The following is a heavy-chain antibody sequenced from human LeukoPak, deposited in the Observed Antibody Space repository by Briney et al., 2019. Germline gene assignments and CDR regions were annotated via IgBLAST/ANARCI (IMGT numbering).Heavy chain of an antibody. D-gene: IGHD6-19*01. Sequence: ASVKVSCKASGYTFTGYYLHWVRQAPGQGLEWMGWINANSGGTKYAQTFQGRATMTRDTPISTVYMELSRLRSDDTAVYYCATDRVAGRRPLLELAYWGQGTLVTVSS. CDR3: ATDRVAGRRPLLELAY. V-gene: IGHV1-2*02. CDR1: GYTFTGYY. J-gene: IGHJ4*02. CDR2: INANSGGT.